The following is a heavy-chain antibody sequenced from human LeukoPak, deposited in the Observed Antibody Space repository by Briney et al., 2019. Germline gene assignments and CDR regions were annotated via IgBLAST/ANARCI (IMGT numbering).Heavy chain of an antibody. J-gene: IGHJ4*02. CDR1: GFTFSSYG. CDR2: ISSSSSTI. V-gene: IGHV3-48*01. D-gene: IGHD3-3*01. Sequence: GGSLRLSCAASGFTFSSYGIHWVRQAPGKGLEWVSYISSSSSTIYYADSVKGRFTISRDNAKNSLYLQMNSLRAEDTAVYYCARGPSGYYDDWGQGTLVTVSS. CDR3: ARGPSGYYDD.